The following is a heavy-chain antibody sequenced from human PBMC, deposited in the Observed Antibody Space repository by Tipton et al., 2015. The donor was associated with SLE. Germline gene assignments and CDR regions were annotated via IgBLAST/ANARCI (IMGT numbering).Heavy chain of an antibody. CDR2: IYTSGST. CDR1: GGSMSSGTYY. V-gene: IGHV4-61*02. Sequence: TLSLTCTVSGGSMSSGTYYWNWIRQPAGKGLEWIGRIYTSGSTYYNPSLKSRVSISVDTSKNQFPLRLNSVTAADTAVYYCARGGSGGYEGLSDYYGMDVWGQGTTVTVSS. CDR3: ARGGSGGYEGLSDYYGMDV. J-gene: IGHJ6*02. D-gene: IGHD1-26*01.